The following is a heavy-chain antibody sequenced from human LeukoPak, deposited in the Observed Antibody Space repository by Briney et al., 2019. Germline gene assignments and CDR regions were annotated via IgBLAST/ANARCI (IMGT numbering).Heavy chain of an antibody. V-gene: IGHV1-8*01. CDR2: MNPNSGNT. CDR1: GYTFTSYD. D-gene: IGHD4-23*01. CDR3: ARETTVVTRSDLGNPHYYYYYMDV. Sequence: ASVKVSCKASGYTFTSYDINWVRQATGQGLEWMGWMNPNSGNTGYAQKFQGRVTMTRNTSISTAYMELSSLRSEDTAVYYCARETTVVTRSDLGNPHYYYYYMDVWGKGTTVTVSS. J-gene: IGHJ6*03.